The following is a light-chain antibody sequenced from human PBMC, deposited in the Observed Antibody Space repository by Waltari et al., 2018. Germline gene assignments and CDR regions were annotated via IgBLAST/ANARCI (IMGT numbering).Light chain of an antibody. J-gene: IGLJ2*01. CDR3: QSADQNGHLWI. Sequence: PPSVSVSPGETARITCSGDALPKQYAYWYRQKPGQAPVVLIYKDTERPSGTPERFSGSTSGTTVTLTISGVQSEDEADYYCQSADQNGHLWIFGGGTKLTVL. CDR1: ALPKQY. V-gene: IGLV3-25*03. CDR2: KDT.